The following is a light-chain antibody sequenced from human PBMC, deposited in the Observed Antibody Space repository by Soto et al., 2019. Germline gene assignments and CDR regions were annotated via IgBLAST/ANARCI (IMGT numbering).Light chain of an antibody. CDR3: QQYNNWHSLS. Sequence: IVMTQAPDTLSVPRGERATMSGPASQRSSTNLAWYQQTVVQAPRLLIYDASTRNNGNPASFSVSESGRDFTLTISSLQSDELAIYYFQQYNNWHSLSFGGGT. CDR1: QRSSTN. CDR2: DAS. V-gene: IGKV3-15*01. J-gene: IGKJ4*01.